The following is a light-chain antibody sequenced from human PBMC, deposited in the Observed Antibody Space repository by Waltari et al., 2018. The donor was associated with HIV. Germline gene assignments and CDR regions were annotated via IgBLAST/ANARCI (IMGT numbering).Light chain of an antibody. CDR2: END. CDR1: TSNIANHY. J-gene: IGLJ1*01. CDR3: GTWDTSLTAYV. V-gene: IGLV1-51*02. Sequence: QSILTRPPSVSAAPGHNVTISCSGTTSNIANHYVSWYQHLPGTAPKLLLFENDKRPSEIPDRSAGSKSGTSATLGIIGLQPGDEADYYCGTWDTSLTAYVFTTGTKVSV.